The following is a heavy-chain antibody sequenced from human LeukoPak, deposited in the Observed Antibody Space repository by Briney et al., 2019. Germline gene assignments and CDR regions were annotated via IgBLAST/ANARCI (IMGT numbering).Heavy chain of an antibody. J-gene: IGHJ4*02. CDR1: GYTFTSYA. CDR2: INTNTGNP. CDR3: ARDLYTITFGGVTAIDY. D-gene: IGHD3-16*01. Sequence: ASVKVSCKASGYTFTSYAMNWVRQAPGQGLEWMGWINTNTGNPTYAQGFTGRFVFSLDTSVSTAYLQISSLKAEDTAVYYCARDLYTITFGGVTAIDYWGQGTLVTVSS. V-gene: IGHV7-4-1*02.